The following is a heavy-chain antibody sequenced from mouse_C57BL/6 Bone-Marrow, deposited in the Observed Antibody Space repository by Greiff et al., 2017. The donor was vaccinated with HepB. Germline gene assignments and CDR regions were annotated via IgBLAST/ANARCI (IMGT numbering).Heavy chain of an antibody. D-gene: IGHD1-1*01. J-gene: IGHJ3*01. CDR1: GYTFTSYW. CDR3: ARDYYCSSWFAY. Sequence: QVQLQQPGAELVRPGTSVKLSCKASGYTFTSYWMHWVKQRPGQGLAWIGVIDPSDSYTNYNQKFKGKATLTVDTSSSTAYMQRSSLTSEESAVYYCARDYYCSSWFAYWGQGTLVTVSA. V-gene: IGHV1-59*01. CDR2: IDPSDSYT.